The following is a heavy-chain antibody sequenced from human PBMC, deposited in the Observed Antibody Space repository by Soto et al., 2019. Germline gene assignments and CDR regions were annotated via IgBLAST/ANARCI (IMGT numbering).Heavy chain of an antibody. CDR2: IYYSGST. D-gene: IGHD2-2*01. Sequence: QLQLQESGPGLVKPSETLSLTCTVSGGSISSSSYYWGWIRQPPGKGLEWIGSIYYSGSTYYNPSLKSRVTISVDTSKNQFSLKLSSVTAADTAVYYCARHLTKRKYPGPGAFDIWGQGTMVTVSS. CDR3: ARHLTKRKYPGPGAFDI. V-gene: IGHV4-39*01. CDR1: GGSISSSSYY. J-gene: IGHJ3*02.